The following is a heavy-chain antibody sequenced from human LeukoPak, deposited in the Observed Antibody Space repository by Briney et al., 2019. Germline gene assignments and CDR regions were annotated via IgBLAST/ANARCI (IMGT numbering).Heavy chain of an antibody. CDR3: ARVVTAKHSCWYFDL. Sequence: GGSLRLSCAASGFTFSSYSMNWVRQAPGKGLEWVSSISSSSSYIYYADSVKGRFTISRDNAKNSLYLQMNSLRAEDTAVYYCARVVTAKHSCWYFDLWGRGTLVTVSS. V-gene: IGHV3-21*06. CDR1: GFTFSSYS. CDR2: ISSSSSYI. J-gene: IGHJ2*01. D-gene: IGHD4-23*01.